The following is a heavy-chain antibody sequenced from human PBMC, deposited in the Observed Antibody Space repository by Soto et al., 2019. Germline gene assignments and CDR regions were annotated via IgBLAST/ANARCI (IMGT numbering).Heavy chain of an antibody. J-gene: IGHJ5*02. CDR1: GGSISSGGYS. CDR3: VRVPSP. Sequence: QLQLQESGSGLVKPSQTLSLTCAVSGGSISSGGYSWSWIRQPPGKGLERIRYIYHSGVTYYNPALKSPVTITADSSKNQCTLKQSSLTSADTAGYYCVRVPSPLRQGTLVTVSA. V-gene: IGHV4-30-2*01. CDR2: IYHSGVT.